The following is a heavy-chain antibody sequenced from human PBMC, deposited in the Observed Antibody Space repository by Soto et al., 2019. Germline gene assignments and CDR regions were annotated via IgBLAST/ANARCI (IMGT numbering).Heavy chain of an antibody. CDR1: GYTFTNYD. CDR3: ARSRGGTGVHFDF. J-gene: IGHJ4*02. D-gene: IGHD7-27*01. V-gene: IGHV1-8*01. Sequence: QVQLVQSGAEVKEPGASVKVSCKASGYTFTNYDINWVRQATGQGPAWMGWMNPDSGDTGYVPNFQGRVTMTRSTSISTAYMELSDLRSEDTAVYYCARSRGGTGVHFDFWGQGTQVTVSS. CDR2: MNPDSGDT.